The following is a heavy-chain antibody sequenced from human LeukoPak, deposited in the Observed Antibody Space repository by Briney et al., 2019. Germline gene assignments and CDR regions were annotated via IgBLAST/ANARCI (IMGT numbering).Heavy chain of an antibody. V-gene: IGHV4-31*03. J-gene: IGHJ6*02. Sequence: PSQTLSLTCTVSGGSISSGGYYWSWIRQHPGKGLELIGYIYNSGSTDYNPSLRSRITISVDTSKNQFSLKLSSVTAADTAVYYCGRGGYYFYYGMDVWGQRTTVTVSS. CDR2: IYNSGST. CDR3: GRGGYYFYYGMDV. CDR1: GGSISSGGYY.